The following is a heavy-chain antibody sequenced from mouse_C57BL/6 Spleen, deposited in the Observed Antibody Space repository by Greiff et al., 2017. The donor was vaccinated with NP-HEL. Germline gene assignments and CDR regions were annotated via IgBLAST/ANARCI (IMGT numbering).Heavy chain of an antibody. CDR1: GFNIKDDY. CDR2: IDPENGDT. J-gene: IGHJ3*01. Sequence: VQLQQSGAELVRPGASVKLSCTASGFNIKDDYMHWVKQRPEQGLEWIGWIDPENGDTEYASKFQGKGTITADTSSNTAYLQLSSLTSEDTAVYYCTTDDGYYRFAYWGQGTLVTVSA. D-gene: IGHD2-3*01. V-gene: IGHV14-4*01. CDR3: TTDDGYYRFAY.